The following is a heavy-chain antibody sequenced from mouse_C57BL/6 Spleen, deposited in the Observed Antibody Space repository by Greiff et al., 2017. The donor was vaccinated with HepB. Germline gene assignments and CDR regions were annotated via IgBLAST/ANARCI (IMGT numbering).Heavy chain of an antibody. Sequence: EVQVVESGPELVKPGASVKIPCKASGYTFTDYNMDWVKQSHGKSLEWIGDINPNNGGTIYNQKFKGKATLTVDKSSSTAYMELRSLTSEDTAVYYCARSGARLRYYYAMDYWGQGTSVTVSS. CDR3: ARSGARLRYYYAMDY. V-gene: IGHV1-18*01. J-gene: IGHJ4*01. CDR2: INPNNGGT. D-gene: IGHD3-2*02. CDR1: GYTFTDYN.